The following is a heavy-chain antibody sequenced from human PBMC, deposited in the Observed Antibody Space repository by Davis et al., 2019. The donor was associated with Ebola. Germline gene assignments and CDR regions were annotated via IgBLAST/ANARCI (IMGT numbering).Heavy chain of an antibody. V-gene: IGHV1-46*01. J-gene: IGHJ6*02. CDR1: GYTFTSYY. CDR2: INPSGGST. D-gene: IGHD4-17*01. CDR3: ARSTVTTGYYYGMDV. Sequence: ASVKVSCKASGYTFTSYYMHWVRQAPGQGLEWMGIINPSGGSTSYAQKFQGRVTMTRDTSTSTVYMELSSLRSEDTAVYYCARSTVTTGYYYGMDVWGQGTTVTVSS.